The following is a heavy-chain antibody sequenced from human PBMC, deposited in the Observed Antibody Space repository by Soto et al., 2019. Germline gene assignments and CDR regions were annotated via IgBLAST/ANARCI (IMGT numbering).Heavy chain of an antibody. J-gene: IGHJ4*02. CDR1: GYTFTSYY. CDR3: ARDGRVGYYYDSSGYYYFDY. V-gene: IGHV1-46*01. D-gene: IGHD3-22*01. Sequence: ASVKVCCKASGYTFTSYYMHWVRQAPGQGLEWMGIINPSGGSTSYAQKFQGRVTMTRDTSTSTVYMELSSLRSEDTAVYYCARDGRVGYYYDSSGYYYFDYWGQGTLVTVSS. CDR2: INPSGGST.